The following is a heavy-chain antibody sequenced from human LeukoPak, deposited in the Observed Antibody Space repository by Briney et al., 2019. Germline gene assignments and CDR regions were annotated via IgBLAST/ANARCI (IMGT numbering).Heavy chain of an antibody. CDR1: GFTFDDYG. CDR2: INWNGGST. J-gene: IGHJ3*02. CDR3: ARDGRLFPLEAFDI. Sequence: GGSLRLSCAASGFTFDDYGMSWVRQAPGKVLEWVSGINWNGGSTGYADSVKGRFTISRDNAKNSLYLQMNSLRAEDTALYYCARDGRLFPLEAFDIWGQGTMVTVSS. D-gene: IGHD3-22*01. V-gene: IGHV3-20*04.